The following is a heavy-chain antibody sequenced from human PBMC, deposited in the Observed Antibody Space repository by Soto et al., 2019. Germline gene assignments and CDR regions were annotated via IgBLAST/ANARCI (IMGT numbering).Heavy chain of an antibody. Sequence: PXETLWLTCTVSGGSVSSGCDYWSWIRQHPGKGLEWIGYIYYSGSTYYNPSLKSRVTISVDTSKNQFSLKLNSVTAADTAVYYCARVSKYCSRTNCYQDPWGQGTLVTVSS. J-gene: IGHJ5*02. CDR2: IYYSGST. CDR3: ARVSKYCSRTNCYQDP. V-gene: IGHV4-31*03. CDR1: GGSVSSGCDY. D-gene: IGHD2-2*01.